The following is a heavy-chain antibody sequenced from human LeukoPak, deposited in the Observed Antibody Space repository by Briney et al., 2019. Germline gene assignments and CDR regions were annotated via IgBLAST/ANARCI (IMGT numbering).Heavy chain of an antibody. J-gene: IGHJ4*02. D-gene: IGHD5-12*01. V-gene: IGHV1-3*01. CDR3: AREGSGYAFGDY. CDR2: INAGNGNT. CDR1: GYTFTSYA. Sequence: ASVKVSCKASGYTFTSYAMHWMHQAPGQRLEWMGWINAGNGNTKYSQKFQGRVTITRDTSASTAYMELSSLRSEDTAVYHCAREGSGYAFGDYWGQGTLVTVSS.